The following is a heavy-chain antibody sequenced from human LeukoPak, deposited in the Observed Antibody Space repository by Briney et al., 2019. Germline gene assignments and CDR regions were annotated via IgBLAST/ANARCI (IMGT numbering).Heavy chain of an antibody. J-gene: IGHJ4*02. CDR3: ASTTRVFRYYFDY. D-gene: IGHD1-1*01. CDR1: GFTFSSYA. CDR2: ISSSSSTI. Sequence: GGSLRLSCAASGFTFSSYAMSWVRQAPGKGLEWVSYISSSSSTIYYADSVKGRFTISRDNAKNSLYLQMNSLRDEDTAVYYCASTTRVFRYYFDYWGQGTLVTVSS. V-gene: IGHV3-48*02.